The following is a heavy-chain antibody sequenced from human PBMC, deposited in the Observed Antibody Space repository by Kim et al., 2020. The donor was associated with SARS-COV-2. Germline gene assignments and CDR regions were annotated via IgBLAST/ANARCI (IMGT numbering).Heavy chain of an antibody. CDR1: GFTFSSYA. Sequence: GGSLRLSCAASGFTFSSYAMHWVRQAPGKGLEWVAVISYDGSNKYYADSVKGRFTISRDNSKNTLYLQMNSLRAEDTAMYYCARDLVGSVAARSLSYWGQGTLGTVSS. CDR2: ISYDGSNK. D-gene: IGHD1-26*01. J-gene: IGHJ4*02. V-gene: IGHV3-30-3*01. CDR3: ARDLVGSVAARSLSY.